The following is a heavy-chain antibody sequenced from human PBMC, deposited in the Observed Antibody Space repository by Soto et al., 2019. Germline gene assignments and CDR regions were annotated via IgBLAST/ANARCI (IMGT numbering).Heavy chain of an antibody. J-gene: IGHJ4*02. CDR3: ARHVGYSTRRLYYFDY. Sequence: PSETLSLTCTVSGGSINSNLYYWGWIRQPPGKGLEWIGSINYSGNTFFYPSLKSRVTISVDTSKNQFSLKLSSVTAADTALYYCARHVGYSTRRLYYFDYWGQGTLVTVSS. CDR2: INYSGNT. CDR1: GGSINSNLYY. D-gene: IGHD5-12*01. V-gene: IGHV4-39*01.